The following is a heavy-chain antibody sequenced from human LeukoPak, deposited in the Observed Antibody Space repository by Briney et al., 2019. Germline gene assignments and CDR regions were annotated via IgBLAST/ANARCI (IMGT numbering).Heavy chain of an antibody. V-gene: IGHV4-59*01. D-gene: IGHD6-19*01. Sequence: SETLSLTCIVSGGSISSYYWSWIRQPPGKGLEWIGYIYYSGSTNYNPSLKSRVTISVDTSKNQFSLKLSSVTAADTAVYYCARYSSGRGGWFDPWGQGTLVTVSS. CDR3: ARYSSGRGGWFDP. CDR2: IYYSGST. J-gene: IGHJ5*02. CDR1: GGSISSYY.